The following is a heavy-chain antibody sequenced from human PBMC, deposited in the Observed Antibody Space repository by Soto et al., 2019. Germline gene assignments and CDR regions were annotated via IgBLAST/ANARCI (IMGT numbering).Heavy chain of an antibody. V-gene: IGHV5-51*01. CDR3: ARLPYYYDSSGYYAY. CDR1: GYTFTSYW. J-gene: IGHJ4*02. Sequence: GESLKISCKGSGYTFTSYWIAWVRQMPGKGLEWMGIIYPGDSDTRYSPSFQGQVTISADKSISTAFLQWNSLKASDTATYYCARLPYYYDSSGYYAYWGQGTLVTVSS. CDR2: IYPGDSDT. D-gene: IGHD3-22*01.